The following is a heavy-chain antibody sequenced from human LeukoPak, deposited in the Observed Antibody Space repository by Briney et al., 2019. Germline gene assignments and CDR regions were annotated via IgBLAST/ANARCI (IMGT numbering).Heavy chain of an antibody. V-gene: IGHV4-59*01. J-gene: IGHJ5*02. CDR2: IYYSGST. Sequence: SETLSLTCSVSGGSISTYYWSWIRQPPGKGLEWIGYIYYSGSTNYNPSLKSRVTISLDTSKNQFSLKLSSVTAADTAVYFCARDVGATSLSWFDPWGQGTLVTVSS. CDR3: ARDVGATSLSWFDP. D-gene: IGHD1-26*01. CDR1: GGSISTYY.